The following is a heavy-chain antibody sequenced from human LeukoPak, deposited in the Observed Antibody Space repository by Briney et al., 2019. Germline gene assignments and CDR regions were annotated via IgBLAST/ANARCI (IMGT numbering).Heavy chain of an antibody. V-gene: IGHV3-23*01. CDR3: AKDNIVVVPAATPAYYYYYGMDV. Sequence: GGSLRLSCAASGFTFSGYAMSWVRQAPGKGLEWVSAISGSGGSTYYADSVKGRFTISRDNSKNTLYLQMNSLRAEDTAVYYCAKDNIVVVPAATPAYYYYYGMDVWGQGTTVTVSS. D-gene: IGHD2-2*01. CDR1: GFTFSGYA. CDR2: ISGSGGST. J-gene: IGHJ6*02.